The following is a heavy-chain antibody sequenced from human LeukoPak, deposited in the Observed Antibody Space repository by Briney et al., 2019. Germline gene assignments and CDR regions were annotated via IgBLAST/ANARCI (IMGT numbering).Heavy chain of an antibody. D-gene: IGHD2/OR15-2a*01. CDR1: GGSFSGYY. CDR2: INHSGST. J-gene: IGHJ4*02. CDR3: ARNFQYFDSPDY. V-gene: IGHV4-34*01. Sequence: PSETLSLTCAVYGGSFSGYYWSWIRQPPGKGLEWIGEINHSGSTYYNPSLKSRVTIPVDTSKNQFSLKLISVTAADTAVYYCARNFQYFDSPDYWGQGTLVTVSS.